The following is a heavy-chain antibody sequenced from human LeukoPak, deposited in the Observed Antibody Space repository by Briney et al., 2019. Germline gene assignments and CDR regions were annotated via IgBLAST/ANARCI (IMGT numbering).Heavy chain of an antibody. CDR1: GFTVSSNY. CDR2: IYSGGST. D-gene: IGHD5-24*01. J-gene: IGHJ4*02. Sequence: GGSLRLSCSASGFTVSSNYMSWVRQAPGKGLEWVSVIYSGGSTYYADSVKGRFTISRDNSKNTLYPQMNSLRAEDTAVYYCASATLGAWLQLDYWGQGTMVTVSS. CDR3: ASATLGAWLQLDY. V-gene: IGHV3-66*01.